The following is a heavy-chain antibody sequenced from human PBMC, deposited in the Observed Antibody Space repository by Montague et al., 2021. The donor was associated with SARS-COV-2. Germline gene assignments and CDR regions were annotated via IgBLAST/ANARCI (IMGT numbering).Heavy chain of an antibody. J-gene: IGHJ6*02. D-gene: IGHD4-11*01. V-gene: IGHV4-61*05. Sequence: SETLSLTCTVSGGSISSSSYYWGRIRQSPGKGLEWIGYIYYSGSTNYNPSLTSRVTISVDTSKNQVSLKLTSVTAADTAVYYCARHLRVTTVTSHMYHYAMDVWGQGTTVTVSS. CDR2: IYYSGST. CDR3: ARHLRVTTVTSHMYHYAMDV. CDR1: GGSISSSSYY.